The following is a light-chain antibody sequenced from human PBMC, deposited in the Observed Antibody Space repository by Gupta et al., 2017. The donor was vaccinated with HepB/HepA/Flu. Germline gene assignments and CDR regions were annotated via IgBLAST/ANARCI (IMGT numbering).Light chain of an antibody. V-gene: IGKV3-15*01. CDR3: QQYNNWPRT. CDR1: QSVSSN. Sequence: EIVMTQSPATLSLSPGERATLSCRASQSVSSNLAWYQQKPGQPPRPLIYGASNRATGIPTRFSGSGSGTEFTLTISSLQSEDFAVYYCQQYNNWPRTFGQGTKVEV. CDR2: GAS. J-gene: IGKJ1*01.